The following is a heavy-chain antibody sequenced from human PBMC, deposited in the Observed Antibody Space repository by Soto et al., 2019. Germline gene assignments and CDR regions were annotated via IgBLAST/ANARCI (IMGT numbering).Heavy chain of an antibody. CDR1: GFTFSSYT. D-gene: IGHD3-9*01. CDR3: ARDRDILTGYSPRREYYYYNGLDV. Sequence: QVQLVESGGGVVQPGRSQRLACAASGFTFSSYTMHWVRQAPGKGLEWVAIISYDGSNKYYADSVKGRFTISRDNSKNTLSLQMKSLGAEDTAVYYCARDRDILTGYSPRREYYYYNGLDVWGQGTTVTVSS. J-gene: IGHJ6*02. CDR2: ISYDGSNK. V-gene: IGHV3-30-3*01.